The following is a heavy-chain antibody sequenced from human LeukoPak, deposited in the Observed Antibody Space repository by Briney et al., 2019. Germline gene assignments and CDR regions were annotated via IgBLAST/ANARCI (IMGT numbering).Heavy chain of an antibody. J-gene: IGHJ4*02. D-gene: IGHD5-18*01. Sequence: KPSETLSLTCTVSGGSISSYYWSWIRQPPGKGLEWIGYIYNSGSTNYNPSLKSRVTISVDTSKNQFSLKLSSVTAADTAVYYCASIVDTAIDYWGQGTLVTVSS. CDR3: ASIVDTAIDY. V-gene: IGHV4-59*01. CDR2: IYNSGST. CDR1: GGSISSYY.